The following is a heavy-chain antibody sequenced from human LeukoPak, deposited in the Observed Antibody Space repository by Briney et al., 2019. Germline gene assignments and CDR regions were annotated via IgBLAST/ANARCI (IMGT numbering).Heavy chain of an antibody. Sequence: PSETLSLTCTVSGGSISSSSYYWGWIRQPPGKGLEWIGSIYYSGSTYYNPSLKSRVTISVDTSKNQFSLKLSSVTAADTAVHYCARPAGIAAAGQFDPWGQGTLVTVPS. D-gene: IGHD6-13*01. CDR2: IYYSGST. CDR1: GGSISSSSYY. J-gene: IGHJ5*02. V-gene: IGHV4-39*01. CDR3: ARPAGIAAAGQFDP.